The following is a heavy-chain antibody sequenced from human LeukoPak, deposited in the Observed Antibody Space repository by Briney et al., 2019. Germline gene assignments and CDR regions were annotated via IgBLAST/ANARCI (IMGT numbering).Heavy chain of an antibody. J-gene: IGHJ3*02. CDR3: TRGSSSACDI. CDR2: IKEDGSDK. Sequence: PGGSLRLSCTASGFTFSNYWMNWVRQAPGKGLQWVGNIKEDGSDKYYVDSVKGRFTISRDNAKNSLYLQMNSLRAEDTAVYYCTRGSSSACDIWGQGTMVAVSS. V-gene: IGHV3-7*05. CDR1: GFTFSNYW. D-gene: IGHD3-10*01.